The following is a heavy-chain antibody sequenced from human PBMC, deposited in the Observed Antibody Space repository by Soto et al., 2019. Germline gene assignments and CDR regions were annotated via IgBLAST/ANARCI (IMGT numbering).Heavy chain of an antibody. V-gene: IGHV4-39*01. CDR3: ARLTGALYGMDV. CDR2: IYYSGST. CDR1: GGSISSSSHY. D-gene: IGHD7-27*01. J-gene: IGHJ6*02. Sequence: PSETLSLTCTVSGGSISSSSHYWGWIPQPPGKGLEWIGNIYYSGSTYYNPSLKSRVTISVDTSKNEFSLKMSSVTAADTAVYYCARLTGALYGMDVWGQGTTVTVSS.